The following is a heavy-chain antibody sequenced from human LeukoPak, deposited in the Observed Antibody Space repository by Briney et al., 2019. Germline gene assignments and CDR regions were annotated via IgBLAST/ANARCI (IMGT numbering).Heavy chain of an antibody. D-gene: IGHD5-24*01. CDR3: ARRRDGYIYFDY. J-gene: IGHJ4*02. V-gene: IGHV4-59*01. Sequence: SETLSLTCTVSGGSISSYYWSWIRQPPGKGLEWIGYIYYSGSTNYNPSLKSRVTVSVDTSKNQFSLKLSSVTAADTAVYYCARRRDGYIYFDYWGQGTLVTVSS. CDR1: GGSISSYY. CDR2: IYYSGST.